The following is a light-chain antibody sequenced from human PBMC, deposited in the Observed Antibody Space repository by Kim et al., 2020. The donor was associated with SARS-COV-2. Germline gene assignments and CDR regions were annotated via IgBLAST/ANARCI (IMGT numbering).Light chain of an antibody. CDR2: GNS. J-gene: IGLJ1*01. CDR3: QSYDSSLGYV. Sequence: GQRVTISCTGSSSNIGAGYDVHWYQQLPGTAPKLLIYGNSNRPSGVPDRFSGSKSGTSASLAITGLQAEDEADHYCQSYDSSLGYVFGTGTKVTVL. CDR1: SSNIGAGYD. V-gene: IGLV1-40*01.